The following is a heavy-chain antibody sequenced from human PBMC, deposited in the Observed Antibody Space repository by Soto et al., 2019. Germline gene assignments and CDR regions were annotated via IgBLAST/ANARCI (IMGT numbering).Heavy chain of an antibody. CDR3: ARDRGANGAYFDY. Sequence: SETLSLTCTVSGGSISSYYWSWIRKPPGKGLEWIGYIYYSGITNYNPSLKSRVTISVDTSKNQFSLKLSSVTAADTAVYYCARDRGANGAYFDYWGQGTLVTVSS. CDR1: GGSISSYY. CDR2: IYYSGIT. D-gene: IGHD3-10*01. J-gene: IGHJ4*02. V-gene: IGHV4-59*01.